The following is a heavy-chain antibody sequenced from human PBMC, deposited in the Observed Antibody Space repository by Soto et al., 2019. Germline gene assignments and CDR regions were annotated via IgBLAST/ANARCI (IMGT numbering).Heavy chain of an antibody. CDR3: ARGINYYDSGDDAFDI. Sequence: QVQLVQSGAEVKKPGASVKVSCKASGYTFTSYDINWVRQATGQGLEWMGWMNPNSGNTGYAQKFQGRVTMTRNTSLSPAYMELSSLRSEDTAVYYCARGINYYDSGDDAFDIWGQGTMVTVSS. CDR2: MNPNSGNT. CDR1: GYTFTSYD. V-gene: IGHV1-8*01. D-gene: IGHD3-10*01. J-gene: IGHJ3*02.